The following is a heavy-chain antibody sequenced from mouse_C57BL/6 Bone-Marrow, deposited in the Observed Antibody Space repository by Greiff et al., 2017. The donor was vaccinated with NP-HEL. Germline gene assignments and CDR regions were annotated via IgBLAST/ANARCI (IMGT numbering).Heavy chain of an antibody. V-gene: IGHV1-81*01. CDR2: IYPRSGNT. CDR1: GYTFTSSG. D-gene: IGHD5-5*01. J-gene: IGHJ2*01. Sequence: QVQLKESGAELARPGASVKLSCKASGYTFTSSGISWVKQRTGQGLEWIGEIYPRSGNTYYNEKFKGKATLTADKSSSTAYMELRSLTSEDSAVYFSARENYLGYFDYWGQGTTLTVSS. CDR3: ARENYLGYFDY.